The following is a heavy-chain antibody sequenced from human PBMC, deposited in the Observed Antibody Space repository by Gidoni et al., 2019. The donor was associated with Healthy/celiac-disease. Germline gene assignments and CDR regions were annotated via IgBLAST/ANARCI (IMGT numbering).Heavy chain of an antibody. Sequence: EVQRLESGGGLVQPGGSLRLSCAASGVTFSSYAMSWVRQAPGKGLEWVSAISGSGGSTYYADSVKGRFTISRDNSKNTLYLQMNSLRAEDTAVYYCAKDSPGIRAGDYFDYWGQGTLVTVSS. V-gene: IGHV3-23*01. CDR1: GVTFSSYA. D-gene: IGHD2-21*01. CDR2: ISGSGGST. J-gene: IGHJ4*02. CDR3: AKDSPGIRAGDYFDY.